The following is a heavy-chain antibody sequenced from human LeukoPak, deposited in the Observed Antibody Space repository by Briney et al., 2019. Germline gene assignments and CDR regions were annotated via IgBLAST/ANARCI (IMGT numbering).Heavy chain of an antibody. D-gene: IGHD4-17*01. J-gene: IGHJ4*02. Sequence: GGSLRLSCAASGFTFSGYNMHWVPQAPGKGLDWVALMSPDGNKKYYAEHVKGRFNISRDNSKNTLSLQMNSLRAEDTALYYFAKDSSVPYGITGWGQGTVVSVS. CDR2: MSPDGNKK. V-gene: IGHV3-30-3*01. CDR3: AKDSSVPYGITG. CDR1: GFTFSGYN.